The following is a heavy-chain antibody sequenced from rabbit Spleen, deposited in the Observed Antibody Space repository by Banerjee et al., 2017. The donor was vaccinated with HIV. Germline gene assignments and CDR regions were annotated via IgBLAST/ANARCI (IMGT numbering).Heavy chain of an antibody. J-gene: IGHJ4*01. D-gene: IGHD8-1*01. CDR3: ATDSGGTIYQNL. CDR2: IYAGSSGST. V-gene: IGHV1S45*01. CDR1: GFSFSSNW. Sequence: QEQLEESGGDLVKPEGSLTLTCIVSGFSFSSNWICWVRQAPGKGLEWIACIYAGSSGSTYYASWAKGRFTISKTSSTTVTLQMTSLTAADTATYFCATDSGGTIYQNLWGPGTLVTVS.